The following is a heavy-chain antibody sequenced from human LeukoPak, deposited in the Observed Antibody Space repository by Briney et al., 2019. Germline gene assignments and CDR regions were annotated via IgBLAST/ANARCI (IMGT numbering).Heavy chain of an antibody. V-gene: IGHV3-7*05. Sequence: PGGSLRLSCAASGFTFSNYRMSWVRPAPGKGLEWVANINQDGGEENYVDSVKGRFTISRDNARNSLYLQMNSLRAEDTAVYYCSRDWSLNWFDPWGQGTLVTVSS. CDR2: INQDGGEE. J-gene: IGHJ5*02. CDR3: SRDWSLNWFDP. CDR1: GFTFSNYR.